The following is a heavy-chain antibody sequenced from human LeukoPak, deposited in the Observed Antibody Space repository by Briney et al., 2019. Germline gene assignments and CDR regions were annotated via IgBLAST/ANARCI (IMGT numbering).Heavy chain of an antibody. Sequence: SETLSLTCTVSGGSISSYYWSWIRQPPGKGLEWIGYIYYSGSTNYNPSLKSRVTISVDTSKNQFSLKLSSVTAADTAVYYCARDMYYGSGTPMQYGMDVWGQGTTVTVSS. V-gene: IGHV4-59*01. CDR2: IYYSGST. D-gene: IGHD3-10*01. CDR3: ARDMYYGSGTPMQYGMDV. J-gene: IGHJ6*02. CDR1: GGSISSYY.